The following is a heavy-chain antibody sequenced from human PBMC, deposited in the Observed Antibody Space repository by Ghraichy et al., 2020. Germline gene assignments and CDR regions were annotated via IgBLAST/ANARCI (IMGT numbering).Heavy chain of an antibody. CDR2: INSGSSTI. Sequence: GGSLRLSCAASGFTFSTYSMNWVRQAPGKGLEWVAYINSGSSTIFHADSVKGRFTISRDNAKNSLYLQMNSLRDEDTAMFYCAGGPWVYNSGWSTGVDSWGQGTLVTVSS. D-gene: IGHD6-19*01. J-gene: IGHJ4*02. CDR3: AGGPWVYNSGWSTGVDS. V-gene: IGHV3-48*02. CDR1: GFTFSTYS.